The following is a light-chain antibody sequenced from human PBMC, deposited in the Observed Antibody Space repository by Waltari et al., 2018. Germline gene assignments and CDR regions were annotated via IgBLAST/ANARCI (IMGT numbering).Light chain of an antibody. CDR3: QQYYSIPWT. V-gene: IGKV4-1*01. Sequence: DIVMTQSPDSLAVSLGERATIKCKSRQSVLYSSNNKNYLAWYQQKPGQHPKLLIYWASTRESGVPDRFSGSGSGTDFTLTISSLQAEDVAVYYCQQYYSIPWTFGQGTKVEIK. CDR2: WAS. CDR1: QSVLYSSNNKNY. J-gene: IGKJ1*01.